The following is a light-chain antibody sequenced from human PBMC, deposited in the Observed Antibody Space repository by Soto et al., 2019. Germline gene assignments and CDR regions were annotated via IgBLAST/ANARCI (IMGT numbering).Light chain of an antibody. CDR1: QSVRNN. CDR3: QQYNNWPLT. V-gene: IGKV3-15*01. Sequence: EIAITQSPTTLSVSPGEIATVPCRASQSVRNNLAWYQQRPGQTPRVLIFVASTRATGIPARFTGSGSGTEFTLTISSLQSDDFAMYYCQQYNNWPLTFGGGTKVDIK. CDR2: VAS. J-gene: IGKJ4*01.